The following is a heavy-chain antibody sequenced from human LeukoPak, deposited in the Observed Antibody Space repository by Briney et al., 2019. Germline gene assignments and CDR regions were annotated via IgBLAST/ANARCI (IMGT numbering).Heavy chain of an antibody. Sequence: KSSETLSLTCAVYGGSFSGYYWSWIRQPPGKGLEWIGEINHSGSTNYNPSLKSRVTTSVDTSKNQFSLKLSSVTAADTAVYYCARGVTIFGVVIANNWFDPWGQGTLVTVSS. D-gene: IGHD3-3*01. CDR3: ARGVTIFGVVIANNWFDP. V-gene: IGHV4-34*01. CDR2: INHSGST. CDR1: GGSFSGYY. J-gene: IGHJ5*02.